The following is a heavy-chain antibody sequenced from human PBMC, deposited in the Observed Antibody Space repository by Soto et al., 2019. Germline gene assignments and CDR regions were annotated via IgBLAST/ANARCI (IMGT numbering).Heavy chain of an antibody. CDR1: GFTFSSYG. V-gene: IGHV3-30*18. Sequence: AGGSLRLSCAASGFTFSSYGMHWVRQAPGKGLEWVAVISYDGSNKYYADSVKGRFTISRDNSKNTLYLQMNSLRAEDTAVYYRAKSLTVFGGELLDFYFDYWGQGTLVTVSS. J-gene: IGHJ4*02. CDR2: ISYDGSNK. D-gene: IGHD1-26*01. CDR3: AKSLTVFGGELLDFYFDY.